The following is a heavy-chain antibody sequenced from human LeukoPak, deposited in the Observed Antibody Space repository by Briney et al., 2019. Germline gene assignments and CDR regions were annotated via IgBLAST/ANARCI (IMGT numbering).Heavy chain of an antibody. D-gene: IGHD3-10*01. Sequence: SETLSLTCTVSGGSISSYYWSWIRQPPGKGLEWIGCIYYSGSTNYNPSLKSRVTISVDTSKNQFSLKLSSVTAADTAVYYCARSQYGSGSYYKWGQGTLVTVSS. CDR3: ARSQYGSGSYYK. J-gene: IGHJ4*02. V-gene: IGHV4-59*01. CDR1: GGSISSYY. CDR2: IYYSGST.